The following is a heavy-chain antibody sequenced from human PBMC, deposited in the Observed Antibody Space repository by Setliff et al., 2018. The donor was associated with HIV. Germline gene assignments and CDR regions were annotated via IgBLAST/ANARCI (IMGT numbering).Heavy chain of an antibody. CDR3: ARTPSRGGFDY. CDR2: IYYSGST. D-gene: IGHD3-16*01. V-gene: IGHV4-59*01. CDR1: GGSLSSYY. J-gene: IGHJ4*02. Sequence: SETLSLTCFVSGGSLSSYYWSWIRQPPGKGLEWIAYIYYSGSTNYNPSLKSRVTISLDRSKNQFSLELSSVTAADTAVYYCARTPSRGGFDYWGQGTLVTVSS.